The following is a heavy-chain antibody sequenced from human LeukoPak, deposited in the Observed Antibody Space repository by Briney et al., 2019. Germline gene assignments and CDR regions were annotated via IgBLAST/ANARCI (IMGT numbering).Heavy chain of an antibody. J-gene: IGHJ5*02. CDR3: ARQVVSPQFSWFDP. CDR1: GGSISSGDYY. V-gene: IGHV4-30-4*01. Sequence: PSETLSLTCTVSGGSISSGDYYWSWIRQPPGKGLEWIGYIYYSGSTYYNPSLKSRVTMSVDTSKNQFSLKLSSVTAADTAVYYCARQVVSPQFSWFDPWGQGTLVTVSS. D-gene: IGHD2-15*01. CDR2: IYYSGST.